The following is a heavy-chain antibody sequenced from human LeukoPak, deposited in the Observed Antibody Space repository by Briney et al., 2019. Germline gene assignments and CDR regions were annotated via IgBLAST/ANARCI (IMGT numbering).Heavy chain of an antibody. Sequence: GGSLRLSCAASGFTFSSYGMSWVRQAPGKRLEWVSSISNSGGSTYYADSVKGRFTISRDNSKNTLYLQMNSLRAEDTAVYYCAKIPAAEFWIDYYMDVWGKGTTVTISS. CDR3: AKIPAAEFWIDYYMDV. J-gene: IGHJ6*03. D-gene: IGHD2-2*01. CDR1: GFTFSSYG. V-gene: IGHV3-23*01. CDR2: ISNSGGST.